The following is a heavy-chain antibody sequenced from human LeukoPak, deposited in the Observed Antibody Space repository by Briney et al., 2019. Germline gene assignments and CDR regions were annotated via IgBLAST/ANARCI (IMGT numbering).Heavy chain of an antibody. CDR3: ARCTASCYANAFDV. CDR2: INGGGDDT. Sequence: GGSLRLSCAASGFTFKNNAMTWVRQAPGKGLEWVSAINGGGDDTEYADSVKGRFTISRDNSKNTLYLQMNSLRPEDTAVYYCARCTASCYANAFDVWGQGTLLTVPS. D-gene: IGHD2-2*01. V-gene: IGHV3-23*01. CDR1: GFTFKNNA. J-gene: IGHJ3*01.